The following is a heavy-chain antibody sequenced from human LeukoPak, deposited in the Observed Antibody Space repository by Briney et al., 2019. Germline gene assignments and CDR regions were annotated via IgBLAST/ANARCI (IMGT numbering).Heavy chain of an antibody. V-gene: IGHV1-2*02. J-gene: IGHJ6*03. CDR1: GYTFTGYY. Sequence: ASVKVSCKASGYTFTGYYMHWVRQAHGQGLQWMGWINPNSGGTNYAQKFQGRVTMTRDTSISTAYMELSRLRSDDTAVYYCASAPVRILTYYMDVWGKGTTVTVSS. CDR2: INPNSGGT. CDR3: ASAPVRILTYYMDV. D-gene: IGHD4-17*01.